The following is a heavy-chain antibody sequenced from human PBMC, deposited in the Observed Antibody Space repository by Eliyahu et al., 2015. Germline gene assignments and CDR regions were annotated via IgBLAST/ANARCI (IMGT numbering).Heavy chain of an antibody. V-gene: IGHV4-34*01. J-gene: IGHJ4*02. CDR3: ACGDDSKFDC. CDR2: TSHSGTT. Sequence: QVQLQQWGAGLLKPSETLSLTCAVYGGSFSAYYWSWVRQPPGKGLEWIGETSHSGTTIYSPSLKSRVTISVDTSKNQFSLNLNSVTAADTAIYYCACGDDSKFDCWGQGTLVTVSS. D-gene: IGHD2-21*02. CDR1: GGSFSAYY.